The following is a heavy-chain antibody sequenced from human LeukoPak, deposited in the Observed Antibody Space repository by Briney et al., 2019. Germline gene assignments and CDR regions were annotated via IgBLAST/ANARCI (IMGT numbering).Heavy chain of an antibody. V-gene: IGHV4-38-2*02. CDR2: IYHSGST. D-gene: IGHD1-26*01. Sequence: SETLSLTCTVSGYSISSGYYWGWIRQPPGKGLEWIGSIYHSGSTYYNPSLKSRVTISVDTSKNQFSLKLSSVTAADTAVYYCARHSPVGIYYFDYWGQGTLVTVSS. CDR1: GYSISSGYY. J-gene: IGHJ4*02. CDR3: ARHSPVGIYYFDY.